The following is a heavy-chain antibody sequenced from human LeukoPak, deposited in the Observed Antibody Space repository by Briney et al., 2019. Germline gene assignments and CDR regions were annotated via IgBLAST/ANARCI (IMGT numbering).Heavy chain of an antibody. CDR1: GGTFSSYA. CDR2: IIPIFGTA. D-gene: IGHD2-2*01. V-gene: IGHV1-69*13. CDR3: ARDCSSTSCYGWFDP. Sequence: SVKVSCKASGGTFSSYAISWVRQAPGQGLEWMGGIIPIFGTANYAQKFQGRVTITADESTSTAYMELSSLRSEDTAVYYCARDCSSTSCYGWFDPWGQGTLVTVSS. J-gene: IGHJ5*02.